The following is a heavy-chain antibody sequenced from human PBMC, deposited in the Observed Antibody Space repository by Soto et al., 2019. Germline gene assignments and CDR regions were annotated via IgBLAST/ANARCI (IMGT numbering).Heavy chain of an antibody. J-gene: IGHJ3*02. V-gene: IGHV3-23*01. D-gene: IGHD3-16*02. CDR2: ISGSGGST. CDR1: GFTFSSYA. Sequence: PGGSLRLSCAASGFTFSSYAMSWVRQAPGKGLEWVSAISGSGGSTYYADSVKGRFTISRDNSKNTLYLQMNSLRAEDTAVYYCAKSPGIMITFGGVIVTNGAFDIWGQGTMVTVSS. CDR3: AKSPGIMITFGGVIVTNGAFDI.